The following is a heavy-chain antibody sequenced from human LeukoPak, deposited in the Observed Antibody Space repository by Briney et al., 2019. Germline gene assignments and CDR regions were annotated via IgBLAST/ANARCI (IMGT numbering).Heavy chain of an antibody. CDR1: GFTFDDYA. J-gene: IGHJ4*02. Sequence: GGSLRLSCAASGFTFDDYAMHWVRQAPGKGLEWVSLISGDGGSTYYADSVKGRFTISRDNSKNSLYLQMNSLRTEDTALYYCAKGPRSGGSCYFDYWGQGTLVTVSS. V-gene: IGHV3-43*02. CDR2: ISGDGGST. CDR3: AKGPRSGGSCYFDY. D-gene: IGHD2-15*01.